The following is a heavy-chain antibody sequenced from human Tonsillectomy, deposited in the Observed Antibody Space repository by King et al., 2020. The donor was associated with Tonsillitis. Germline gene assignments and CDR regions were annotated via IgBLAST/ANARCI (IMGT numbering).Heavy chain of an antibody. V-gene: IGHV3-7*01. Sequence: VQLVESGGGLVQPGGSLRLSCAAPGYIFSSYWMSWVRQAPGKGLEWVANIKDDGSEKYFLDSVKARFTISRDNAERSVYLQMNSLGAEDTAVYYCARVGMGDAFDYWGQGTLVIVSS. D-gene: IGHD2-8*01. CDR3: ARVGMGDAFDY. J-gene: IGHJ4*02. CDR2: IKDDGSEK. CDR1: GYIFSSYW.